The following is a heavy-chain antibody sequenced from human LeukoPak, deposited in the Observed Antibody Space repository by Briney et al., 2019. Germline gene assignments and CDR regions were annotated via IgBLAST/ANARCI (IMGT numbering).Heavy chain of an antibody. CDR2: IDTDETT. Sequence: PGGSLSLSCAASGFTFSNYWMHWLRQTPGKGVVWVSRIDTDETTGFADSVKGRFTISRDNAKNTLYLQMDSLRAEDTAVYYCARGAGIVGSTTPFDYWGQGALVTVSS. D-gene: IGHD1-26*01. CDR3: ARGAGIVGSTTPFDY. CDR1: GFTFSNYW. J-gene: IGHJ4*02. V-gene: IGHV3-74*01.